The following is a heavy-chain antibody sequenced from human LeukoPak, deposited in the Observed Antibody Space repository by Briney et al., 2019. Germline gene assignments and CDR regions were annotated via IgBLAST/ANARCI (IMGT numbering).Heavy chain of an antibody. D-gene: IGHD1-26*01. CDR2: ISYDGSNK. Sequence: GGSLRLSCAASGFTFSSYAIHWVRQAPGKGLEWVAVISYDGSNKYYADSVKGRFTISRDNSKNTLYLQMNSLRGEDTAVYYCAKDVRVGGGGMDVWGQGTPVTVSS. V-gene: IGHV3-30-3*01. CDR1: GFTFSSYA. J-gene: IGHJ6*02. CDR3: AKDVRVGGGGMDV.